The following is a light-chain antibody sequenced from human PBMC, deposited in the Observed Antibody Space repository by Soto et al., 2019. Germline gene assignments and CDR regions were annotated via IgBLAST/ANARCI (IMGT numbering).Light chain of an antibody. CDR3: MQALQTPRT. J-gene: IGKJ5*01. CDR2: LSS. CDR1: QSLLHSHGNNY. Sequence: DIVMTQSPLSLPVSAGEPASISCRSSQSLLHSHGNNYLDWYLQKPGQSPQLLIYLSSHRASGVPAMFRGSGSGTDFTLTISRVEAEDVGVYYCMQALQTPRTFGQGTRLDI. V-gene: IGKV2-28*01.